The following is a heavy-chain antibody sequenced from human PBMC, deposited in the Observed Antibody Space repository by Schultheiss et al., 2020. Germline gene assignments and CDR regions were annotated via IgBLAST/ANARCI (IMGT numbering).Heavy chain of an antibody. CDR1: GFTFSSYS. CDR2: ISSSSSYI. V-gene: IGHV3-21*01. J-gene: IGHJ4*02. D-gene: IGHD6-13*01. Sequence: GGSLRLSCAASGFTFSSYSMNWVRQAPGKGLEWVSSISSSSSYIYYADSVKGRFTISRDNAKNSLYLQMNSLRAEDTAVYYCARDLFSIAAAGTVVDYWGQGNLGTVSS. CDR3: ARDLFSIAAAGTVVDY.